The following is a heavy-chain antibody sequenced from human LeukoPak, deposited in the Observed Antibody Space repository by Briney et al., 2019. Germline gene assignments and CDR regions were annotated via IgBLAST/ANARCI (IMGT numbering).Heavy chain of an antibody. CDR2: ISYDGSNK. CDR3: AKDTLEWLFQGNWFDP. Sequence: PGGSLRLSCAASGFTFSSYGMHWVRQAPGKGLEWVAVISYDGSNKYYADSVKGRFTISRDNSKNTLYLQMNSLRAEDTAVYYCAKDTLEWLFQGNWFDPWGQGTPVTVSS. J-gene: IGHJ5*02. V-gene: IGHV3-30*18. CDR1: GFTFSSYG. D-gene: IGHD3-3*01.